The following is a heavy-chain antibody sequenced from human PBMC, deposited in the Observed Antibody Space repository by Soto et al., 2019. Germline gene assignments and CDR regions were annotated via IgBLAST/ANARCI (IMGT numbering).Heavy chain of an antibody. CDR2: ISGSGGST. Sequence: GGSLRLSCAASGFTFSSYAMSWVRQAPGKGLEWVSAISGSGGSTYYADSVKGRFTISRDNSKNTLYLQMNSLRAEDTAVYYCAKAAPLAYCGGDCYYWYFDLWGRGTLVTVSS. CDR3: AKAAPLAYCGGDCYYWYFDL. J-gene: IGHJ2*01. CDR1: GFTFSSYA. V-gene: IGHV3-23*01. D-gene: IGHD2-21*02.